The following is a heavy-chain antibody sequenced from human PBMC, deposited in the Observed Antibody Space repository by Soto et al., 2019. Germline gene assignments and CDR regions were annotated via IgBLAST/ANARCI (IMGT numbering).Heavy chain of an antibody. D-gene: IGHD5-18*01. CDR3: ARLDTAMAPDY. Sequence: SETLSLTCSVSRAFINSGGYYWSWIRQQPGKGLEWIGYMYYSGSTNYNPSLKSRVTISVDTSKNQFSLKLSSVTAADTAVYYCARLDTAMAPDYWGQGTLVTVSS. V-gene: IGHV4-61*08. CDR1: RAFINSGGYY. J-gene: IGHJ4*02. CDR2: MYYSGST.